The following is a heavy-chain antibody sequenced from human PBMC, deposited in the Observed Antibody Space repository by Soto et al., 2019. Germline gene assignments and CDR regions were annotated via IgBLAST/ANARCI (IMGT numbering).Heavy chain of an antibody. J-gene: IGHJ6*03. V-gene: IGHV5-51*01. CDR3: ARLVPPRVDYMDV. CDR1: GYRFTSYW. CDR2: IYPGDSDT. Sequence: GDALKISCKGCGYRFTSYWIGWVRQMPGKGLEWMGIIYPGDSDTRYSPSFQGQVTISADKSISTAYLQWSSLKTSDTAMYYCARLVPPRVDYMDVWGKGTTVTVSS.